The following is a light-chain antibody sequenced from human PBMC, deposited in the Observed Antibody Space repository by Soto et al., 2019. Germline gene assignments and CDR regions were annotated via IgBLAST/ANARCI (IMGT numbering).Light chain of an antibody. V-gene: IGKV1-39*01. Sequence: DMQMTQSPSSLSASVGDRVTITCRASQSISSYLHWYQQKPGKAPKLLIYAASSLQSGVPSRFSGSGSGTDFTLTISSLQPEDFATYYCQQSYSTPPITFGQGTRLEI. CDR1: QSISSY. CDR3: QQSYSTPPIT. CDR2: AAS. J-gene: IGKJ5*01.